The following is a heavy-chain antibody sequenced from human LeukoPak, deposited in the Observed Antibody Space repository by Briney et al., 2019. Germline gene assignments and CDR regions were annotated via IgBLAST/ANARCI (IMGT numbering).Heavy chain of an antibody. Sequence: PGGSLRLSCAASGFKFSNYWMAWVRQAPGKGLEWAANINPDGSATFYVDSVKGRFTISRDNAKNSLYLQMNSLRVEDTAVYYCVRSIDCWGQGNLVTVSS. CDR1: GFKFSNYW. CDR2: INPDGSAT. J-gene: IGHJ4*02. V-gene: IGHV3-7*01. CDR3: VRSIDC.